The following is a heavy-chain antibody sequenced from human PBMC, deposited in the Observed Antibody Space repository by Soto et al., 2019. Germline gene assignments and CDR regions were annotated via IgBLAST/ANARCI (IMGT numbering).Heavy chain of an antibody. CDR2: ITGSSATI. V-gene: IGHV3-48*02. Sequence: GGSLRLSCAASGFTFSAYSMNWVRQAPGKGLEWISYITGSSATIYYADSVKGRFTISRDNAKNSLYLQMNSLRDEDTAKYFCARDNGMAGSFDPWGQGTLVTVSS. CDR1: GFTFSAYS. J-gene: IGHJ5*02. CDR3: ARDNGMAGSFDP. D-gene: IGHD2-8*01.